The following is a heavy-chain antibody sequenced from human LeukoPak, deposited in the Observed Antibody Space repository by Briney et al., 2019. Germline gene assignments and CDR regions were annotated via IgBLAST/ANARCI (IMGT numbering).Heavy chain of an antibody. Sequence: PSETLSLTCTVSGGSISSYYWNWIRQPPGKGLEWIGDIYYSGSTNYIPSLKSRVTISLDTSKNQFSLKLSSVTAADTAVYYCAGAYSSGLFDYWGQGTLVTVSS. V-gene: IGHV4-59*08. J-gene: IGHJ4*02. D-gene: IGHD6-19*01. CDR3: AGAYSSGLFDY. CDR2: IYYSGST. CDR1: GGSISSYY.